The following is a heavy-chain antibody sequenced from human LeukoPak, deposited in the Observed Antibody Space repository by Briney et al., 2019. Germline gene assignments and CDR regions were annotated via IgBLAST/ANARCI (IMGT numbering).Heavy chain of an antibody. D-gene: IGHD5-24*01. CDR1: GGSFSGYY. CDR3: ARGRDPY. V-gene: IGHV4-34*01. CDR2: INHSGST. J-gene: IGHJ4*02. Sequence: SDTLSPTCAVYGGSFSGYYWTWIRQPPGRGLEWIGEINHSGSTNYNPSLKSRVTISIDTSKSQFSLKLNSVTAADTAMYYCARGRDPYWGQGTLVTVSS.